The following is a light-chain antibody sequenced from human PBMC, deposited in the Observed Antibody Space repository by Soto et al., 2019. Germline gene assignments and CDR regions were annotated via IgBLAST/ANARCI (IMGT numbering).Light chain of an antibody. J-gene: IGLJ2*01. CDR1: NSNIGGDT. Sequence: QSVLTQPPSASETPGQRVTISCSGGNSNIGGDTVNWYQKLPGTAPKLLIYNNDQRPSGVPDRFSGSKSGTSASLAISGLQSEDEAQYYCATWDDSLNAVVFGGGTKLTVL. V-gene: IGLV1-44*01. CDR2: NND. CDR3: ATWDDSLNAVV.